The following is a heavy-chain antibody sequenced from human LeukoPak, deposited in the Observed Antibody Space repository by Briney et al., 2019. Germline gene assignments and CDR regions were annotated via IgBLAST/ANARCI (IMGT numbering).Heavy chain of an antibody. CDR2: ADHSGDT. CDR1: GFTFSSYE. Sequence: GSLRLSCAASGFTFSSYEMNWVRQAPGKGLEWIGYADHSGDTKHNPSLKSRVTISVDTSKRQISLKLRSVTAADTATYFCARAAMDYSLWRGYKSFYFDNWGQGTLVTVSS. CDR3: ARAAMDYSLWRGYKSFYFDN. J-gene: IGHJ4*02. V-gene: IGHV4-59*01. D-gene: IGHD3-3*01.